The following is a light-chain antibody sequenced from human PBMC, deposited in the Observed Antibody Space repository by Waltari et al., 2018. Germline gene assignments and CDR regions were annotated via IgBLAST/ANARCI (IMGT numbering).Light chain of an antibody. V-gene: IGKV3-20*01. J-gene: IGKJ4*01. CDR1: QGVSGGY. Sequence: RASQGVSGGYLAWYQQRPGQAPRLLIYDASSRATGISDRFSVSGSGTDFTLTISRLEPEDFAVYNCQQYGSSPLTFGGGTKVEIK. CDR2: DAS. CDR3: QQYGSSPLT.